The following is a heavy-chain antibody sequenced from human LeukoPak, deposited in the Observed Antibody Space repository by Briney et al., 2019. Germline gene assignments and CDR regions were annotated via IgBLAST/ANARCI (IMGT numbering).Heavy chain of an antibody. D-gene: IGHD6-19*01. V-gene: IGHV3-74*01. Sequence: GGSLRLSCAASGFTFSKYWMLWVRHAPGKGLESVSRINTDGTVTTYADSVKGRFTVSRDNADNTMFMQMNSVRDEDTAVYYCATKQWLAPPPDSWGQGTPVTVSS. J-gene: IGHJ4*02. CDR2: INTDGTVT. CDR3: ATKQWLAPPPDS. CDR1: GFTFSKYW.